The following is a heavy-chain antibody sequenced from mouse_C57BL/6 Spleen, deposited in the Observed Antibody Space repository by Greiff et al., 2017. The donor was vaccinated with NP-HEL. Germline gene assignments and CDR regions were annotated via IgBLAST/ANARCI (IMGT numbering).Heavy chain of an antibody. Sequence: DVKLVESGGDLVKPGGSLKLSCAASGFTFSSYGMSWVRQTPDKRLEWVATISSGGSYTYYPDSVKGRFPISRDNAKNTLYLQMSSLKSEDTAMYYCARHGPSTVAKWYFDVWGTGTTVTVSS. D-gene: IGHD1-1*01. CDR2: ISSGGSYT. V-gene: IGHV5-6*02. J-gene: IGHJ1*03. CDR3: ARHGPSTVAKWYFDV. CDR1: GFTFSSYG.